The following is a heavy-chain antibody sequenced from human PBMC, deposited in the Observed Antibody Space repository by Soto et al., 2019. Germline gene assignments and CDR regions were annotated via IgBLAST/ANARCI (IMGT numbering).Heavy chain of an antibody. CDR3: ATHTLKSTAARPGFDY. Sequence: SVKVSCKASGGTFSSYAISWVRQAPGQGLEWMGGIIPIFGTANYAQKFQGRVTITAGESTSTAYMELSSLRSEDTAVYYCATHTLKSTAARPGFDYWGQGTLVTVSS. CDR1: GGTFSSYA. V-gene: IGHV1-69*13. J-gene: IGHJ4*02. D-gene: IGHD6-6*01. CDR2: IIPIFGTA.